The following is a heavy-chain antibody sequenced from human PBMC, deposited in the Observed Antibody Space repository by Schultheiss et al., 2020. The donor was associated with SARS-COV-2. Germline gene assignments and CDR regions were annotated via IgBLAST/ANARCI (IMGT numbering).Heavy chain of an antibody. CDR3: ARDDSTVIVDP. V-gene: IGHV4-38-2*01. J-gene: IGHJ5*02. CDR2: IYYSGST. D-gene: IGHD3-22*01. CDR1: GPSINSGYY. Sequence: SETLSLTCAVSGPSINSGYYWSWIRQFPGKGLEWIGYIYYSGSTYYNPSLKSRVTISVDTSKNQFSLKLSSVTAADTAVYYCARDDSTVIVDPWGQGTLVTVSS.